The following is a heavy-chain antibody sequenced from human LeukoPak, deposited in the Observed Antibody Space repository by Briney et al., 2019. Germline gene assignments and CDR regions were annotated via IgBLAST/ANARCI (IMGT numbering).Heavy chain of an antibody. J-gene: IGHJ4*02. V-gene: IGHV1-2*02. D-gene: IGHD3-22*01. CDR3: ARGGVRDDFSGYYFDY. CDR1: GYTFTGYY. CDR2: INPNSGGT. Sequence: ASVKVSCKASGYTFTGYYMHWVRQAPGQGLEWMGWINPNSGGTNYAQKFQDRVTIIADKSTSTAYMELSSLRSEDTATYYCARGGVRDDFSGYYFDYWGQGALVTVSS.